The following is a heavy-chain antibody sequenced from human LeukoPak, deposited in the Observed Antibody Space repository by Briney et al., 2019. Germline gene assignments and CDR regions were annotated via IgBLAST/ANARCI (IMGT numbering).Heavy chain of an antibody. CDR3: ARGDSSGWYGASIDY. CDR1: GFTFSSYD. CDR2: IGTAGDT. J-gene: IGHJ4*02. Sequence: GGSLRLSCAASGFTFSSYDMHWVRQATGKGLEWVSAIGTAGDTYYPGSVKGRFTISRENAKNSLYLQMNSLRAGDTAVYYCARGDSSGWYGASIDYWGQGTLVTVSS. V-gene: IGHV3-13*01. D-gene: IGHD6-19*01.